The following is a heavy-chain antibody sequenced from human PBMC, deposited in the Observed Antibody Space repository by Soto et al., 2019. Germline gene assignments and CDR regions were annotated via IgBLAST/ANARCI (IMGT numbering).Heavy chain of an antibody. V-gene: IGHV3-33*01. CDR3: ARVSVPCCGGVPEPDY. J-gene: IGHJ4*02. CDR1: GFTFSSYG. Sequence: QVQLVESGGGVVQPGRSLRLSCAASGFTFSSYGMHWVRQAPGKGLEWVAVIWYDGSNKYYADSVKGRFTISRDNSKNXLYLQMNSLRAEDTAVYYCARVSVPCCGGVPEPDYWGQGTLVTVSS. D-gene: IGHD2-21*01. CDR2: IWYDGSNK.